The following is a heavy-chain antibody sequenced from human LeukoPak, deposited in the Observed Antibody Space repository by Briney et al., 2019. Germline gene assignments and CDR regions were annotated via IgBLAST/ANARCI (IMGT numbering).Heavy chain of an antibody. D-gene: IGHD6-13*01. CDR1: GFTFSSYA. V-gene: IGHV3-30-3*01. J-gene: IGHJ6*02. CDR2: ISYDGSNK. Sequence: PAGSLTLSCTASGFTFSSYAMHWVRQAPGKGLEWVAVISYDGSNKYYADPVKGRFTISRDNFKNTLYLQMNSLRAEDTAVYYCASRIAAAAGYYYYGMDVWGQGTTVTVSS. CDR3: ASRIAAAAGYYYYGMDV.